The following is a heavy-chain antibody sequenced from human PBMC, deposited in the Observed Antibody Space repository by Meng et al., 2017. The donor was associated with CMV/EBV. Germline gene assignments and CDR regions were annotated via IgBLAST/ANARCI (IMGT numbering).Heavy chain of an antibody. V-gene: IGHV4-39*07. CDR2: IDYSGST. J-gene: IGHJ6*02. Sequence: SETLSLTCTVSGGSISSSSYYWGWIRQPPGKGLEWIGSIDYSGSTYYNPSLKSRVTISVDTSKNQFSLKLSSVTAADTAVYYCARDLYYDSSGYYNLAGYYYGMDVWGQGTTVTVSS. CDR1: GGSISSSSYY. CDR3: ARDLYYDSSGYYNLAGYYYGMDV. D-gene: IGHD3-22*01.